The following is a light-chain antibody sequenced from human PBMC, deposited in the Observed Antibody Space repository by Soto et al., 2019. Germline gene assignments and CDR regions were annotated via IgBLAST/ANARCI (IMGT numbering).Light chain of an antibody. J-gene: IGKJ5*01. CDR1: QSVSSY. V-gene: IGKV3-11*01. Sequence: EIVLTQSPATLSLSPGERATLSCRASQSVSSYLAWYQQKPCQAPRLLIYDASNRAPGIPARFSGSGSGTDFTHTISSLEPEDFAVYYCLPRRNWPSITFGQGTRLENK. CDR3: LPRRNWPSIT. CDR2: DAS.